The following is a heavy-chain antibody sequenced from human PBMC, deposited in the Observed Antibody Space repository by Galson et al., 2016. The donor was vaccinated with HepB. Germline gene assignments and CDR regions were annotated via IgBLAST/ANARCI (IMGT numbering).Heavy chain of an antibody. J-gene: IGHJ4*02. CDR2: IYYSGST. V-gene: IGHV4-59*01. Sequence: SETLSLTCTVSGGSITNYYWSWIRQPPGKGLEWIGYIYYSGSTNYNPSLKGRVTISVDTSRNQFSLKLSSVTAADTAIYYCARYDILTGEFDFWGQGTLVTVSS. CDR1: GGSITNYY. D-gene: IGHD3-9*01. CDR3: ARYDILTGEFDF.